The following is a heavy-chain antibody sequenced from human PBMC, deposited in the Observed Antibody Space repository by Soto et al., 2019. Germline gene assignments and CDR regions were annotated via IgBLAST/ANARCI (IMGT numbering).Heavy chain of an antibody. Sequence: GGSLRLSCAASGFTFSSYAMSWVRQSPGKGLEWVSAISGSGGSTYYADSVKGRFTISRDNSKNTLYLQMNSLRAEDTAVYYCATGTMATGLDYWGQGTLVTVSS. D-gene: IGHD5-12*01. V-gene: IGHV3-23*01. CDR3: ATGTMATGLDY. CDR1: GFTFSSYA. J-gene: IGHJ4*02. CDR2: ISGSGGST.